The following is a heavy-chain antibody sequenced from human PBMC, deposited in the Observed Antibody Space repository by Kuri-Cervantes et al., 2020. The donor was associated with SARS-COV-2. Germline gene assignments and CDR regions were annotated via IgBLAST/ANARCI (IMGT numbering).Heavy chain of an antibody. CDR1: GFTFSSYA. V-gene: IGHV3-30-3*01. CDR3: ARGSKTTVVTPVS. D-gene: IGHD4-23*01. J-gene: IGHJ4*02. CDR2: ISYDGSNK. Sequence: GGPLRLSCAASGFTFSSYAMHWVRQAPGKGLEWVAVISYDGSNKYYADSVKGRFTISRDNSKNTLYLQMNSLRAEDTAVYYCARGSKTTVVTPVSWGQGTLVTVSS.